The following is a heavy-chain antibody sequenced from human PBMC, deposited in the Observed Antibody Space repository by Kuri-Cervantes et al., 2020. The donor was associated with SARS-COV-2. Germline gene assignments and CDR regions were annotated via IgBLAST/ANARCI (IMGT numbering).Heavy chain of an antibody. J-gene: IGHJ4*02. CDR1: GGSFSGYY. D-gene: IGHD2-2*01. Sequence: GSLRLSCAVYGGSFSGYYWSWIRQPPGKGLEWIGEINRSGSTNYNPSLKSRVTISVDTSKNQFSLKLSSVTAADTAVYYCARGSVVVVPATYYFDYWGQGTLVTVSS. V-gene: IGHV4-34*01. CDR2: INRSGST. CDR3: ARGSVVVVPATYYFDY.